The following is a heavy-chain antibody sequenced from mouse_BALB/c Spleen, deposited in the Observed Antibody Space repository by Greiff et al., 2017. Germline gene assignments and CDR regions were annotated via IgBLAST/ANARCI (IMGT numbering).Heavy chain of an antibody. CDR2: IWAGGST. CDR1: GFSLTSYG. J-gene: IGHJ4*01. CDR3: ARDKDSYAMDY. Sequence: VMLVESGPGLVAPSQSLSITCTVSGFSLTSYGVHWVRQPPGKGRRWLGVIWAGGSTNYNSALMSRLSISKDNSKSQVFLKMNSLQTDDTAMYYCARDKDSYAMDYWGQGTSVTVSS. D-gene: IGHD1-3*01. V-gene: IGHV2-9*02.